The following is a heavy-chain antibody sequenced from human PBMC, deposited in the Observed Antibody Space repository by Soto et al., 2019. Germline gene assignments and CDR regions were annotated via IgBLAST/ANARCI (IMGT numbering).Heavy chain of an antibody. CDR3: ARDRLVPYGYGMDV. CDR1: GFTFRSYG. Sequence: QMQLVDSGGGVVQPGRSLRLSCAASGFTFRSYGIHWVRQAPGKGLEWVALIWFDGSKKYYVDSVKVRFAVSRDNSKNTLYLQMNSLRVEDTAVYYCARDRLVPYGYGMDVWGQGTTVTVSS. V-gene: IGHV3-33*01. D-gene: IGHD2-2*01. CDR2: IWFDGSKK. J-gene: IGHJ6*02.